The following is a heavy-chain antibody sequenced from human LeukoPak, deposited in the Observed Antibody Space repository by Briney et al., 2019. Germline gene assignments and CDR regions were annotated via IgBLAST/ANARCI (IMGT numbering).Heavy chain of an antibody. V-gene: IGHV3-23*01. CDR1: GFTFSSYA. J-gene: IGHJ4*02. CDR2: ISGSGGST. Sequence: PGGSLRLSCAASGFTFSSYAMSWVRQAPGKGLEWVSAISGSGGSTYYADSVKGRFTISRDNSKNTLYLQMNSLRAEDTAVYYCAKSLMTPGYSTSCYDYWGQGTLVTVSS. D-gene: IGHD2-2*01. CDR3: AKSLMTPGYSTSCYDY.